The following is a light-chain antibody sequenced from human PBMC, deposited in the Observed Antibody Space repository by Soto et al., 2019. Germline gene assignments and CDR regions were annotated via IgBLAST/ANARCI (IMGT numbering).Light chain of an antibody. V-gene: IGKV1-8*01. J-gene: IGKJ5*01. Sequence: IQMTQSPSSLSASVGDRVTITCRASQGISSYLAWYQQKPGKAPKLLIYAASTLQSGVPSRFSGSGSGTDFTLTISCLQSEDFATYYCQQYYSYPPFTFGQGTRLEIK. CDR2: AAS. CDR1: QGISSY. CDR3: QQYYSYPPFT.